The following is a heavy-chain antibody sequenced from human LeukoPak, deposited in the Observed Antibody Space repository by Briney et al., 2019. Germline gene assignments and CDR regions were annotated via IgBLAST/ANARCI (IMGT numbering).Heavy chain of an antibody. CDR1: GFTFSSYA. Sequence: GGSLRLSCSASGFTFSSYAMHWVRQAPGKGLEYVSGINDNGGSTHYGDLLKGRFTISRDNSKHTLYLQMSTLRAEDTAVYYCVKDLSGRYTFDYWAQRPLVTVSS. V-gene: IGHV3-64D*09. J-gene: IGHJ4*02. D-gene: IGHD1-26*01. CDR2: INDNGGST. CDR3: VKDLSGRYTFDY.